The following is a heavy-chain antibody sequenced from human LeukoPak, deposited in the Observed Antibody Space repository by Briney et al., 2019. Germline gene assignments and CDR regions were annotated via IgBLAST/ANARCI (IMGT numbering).Heavy chain of an antibody. CDR3: GRHDYSNPRIDY. Sequence: SETLSLTWPLSGDFISSVYGSWIRQPPGKGLEWIGYISYSGSTSYNPSLKSRVTISLDTSKNQFSLKLSSVTAADTGVYYCGRHDYSNPRIDYWGQGTLVTVSS. CDR2: ISYSGST. V-gene: IGHV4-59*08. J-gene: IGHJ4*02. D-gene: IGHD4-11*01. CDR1: GDFISSVY.